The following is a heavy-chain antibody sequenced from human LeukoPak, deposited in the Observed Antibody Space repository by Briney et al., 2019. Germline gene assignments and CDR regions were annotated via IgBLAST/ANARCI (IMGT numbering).Heavy chain of an antibody. CDR3: ARGDAFDI. Sequence: SETLSLTCTVSGGSFRNYYWSWIRQSPGKGLEWVGYIYYTGSTNYNPSLKSRVTISVDTSKNQFSLKLSSVTAADTAVYYCARGDAFDIWGQGTMVTVSS. CDR2: IYYTGST. V-gene: IGHV4-59*01. J-gene: IGHJ3*02. CDR1: GGSFRNYY.